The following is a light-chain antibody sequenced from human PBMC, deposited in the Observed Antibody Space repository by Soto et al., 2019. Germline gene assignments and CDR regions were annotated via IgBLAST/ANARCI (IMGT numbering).Light chain of an antibody. Sequence: QSVLTQPPSVSAAPGQKVTISCSGSSSNIGNNYVSWYQQLPGTAPKLLIYDNNKRPSGIPDRFSGSKSGTSATLGITGLQTGVEADYYCGTWDSSLSAVVFGGGTKL. CDR1: SSNIGNNY. CDR2: DNN. V-gene: IGLV1-51*01. J-gene: IGLJ2*01. CDR3: GTWDSSLSAVV.